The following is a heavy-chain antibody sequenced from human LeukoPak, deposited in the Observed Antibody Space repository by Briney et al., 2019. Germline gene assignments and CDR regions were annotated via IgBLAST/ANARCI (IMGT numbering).Heavy chain of an antibody. CDR1: GFTFSSYA. J-gene: IGHJ3*02. Sequence: LSGGSLRLSCAASGFTFSSYAMSWVRQAPGKGLEWVSAISGSSGSTYYADSVKGRFTISRDNSKNTLYLQMNSLRAEDTAVYYCAKDISYYYDSSGSRAFDIWGQGTMVTVSS. CDR2: ISGSSGST. CDR3: AKDISYYYDSSGSRAFDI. D-gene: IGHD3-22*01. V-gene: IGHV3-23*01.